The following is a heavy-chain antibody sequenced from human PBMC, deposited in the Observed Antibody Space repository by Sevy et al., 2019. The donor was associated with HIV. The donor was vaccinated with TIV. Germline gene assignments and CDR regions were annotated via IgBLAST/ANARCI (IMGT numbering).Heavy chain of an antibody. Sequence: SETRSLTCTVSGGSISSGNYLWSWIRQTPGKGLEWIGTVHDSGRTYYNPSLKSRVTISEDTSKNQFSLNLNSVTAADTAVYFCARNFDYWGQGTLVTVSS. CDR3: ARNFDY. J-gene: IGHJ4*02. CDR1: GGSISSGNYL. CDR2: VHDSGRT. V-gene: IGHV4-39*01.